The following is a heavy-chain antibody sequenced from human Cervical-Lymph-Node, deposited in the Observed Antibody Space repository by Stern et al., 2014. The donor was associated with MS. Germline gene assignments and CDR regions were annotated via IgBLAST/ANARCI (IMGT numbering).Heavy chain of an antibody. Sequence: VQLVESGAEIRKPGASVKISCEASGYTFTTYYMHWVRQAPGQGLEWVALVNPSGGKTTYAQRFQGRVTVTGDTSTSTVYMELTGLRSEDTAVYYCARVLSLATSDSWGQGTLVIVSS. CDR2: VNPSGGKT. CDR3: ARVLSLATSDS. V-gene: IGHV1-46*01. D-gene: IGHD1-1*01. CDR1: GYTFTTYY. J-gene: IGHJ4*02.